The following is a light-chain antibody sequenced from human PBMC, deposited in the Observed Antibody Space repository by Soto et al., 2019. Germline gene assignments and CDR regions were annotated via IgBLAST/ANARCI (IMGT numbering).Light chain of an antibody. CDR2: EVS. Sequence: QSVLTQPPSASGSPGQSVTISCTGTSSDVGGYNYVSWYQQHPGKAPKLMIYEVSERPSGVPDRFSGSKSSNTASLTVSGLQAEDEADYYCSSYAGSNNFVFGTGNKV. V-gene: IGLV2-8*01. J-gene: IGLJ1*01. CDR1: SSDVGGYNY. CDR3: SSYAGSNNFV.